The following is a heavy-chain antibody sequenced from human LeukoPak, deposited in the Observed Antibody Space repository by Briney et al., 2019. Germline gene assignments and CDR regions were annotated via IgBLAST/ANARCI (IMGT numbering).Heavy chain of an antibody. Sequence: GGSLRLSCAASGFTFSSYEMNWVRQAPGKGLEWVSYISSSSSTIYYADSVKGRFTISRDNAKNSLYLQMNSLRAEDTAVYYCARGPRTVTTRGGFFIYYMDVWGKGTTVTVSS. D-gene: IGHD4-17*01. V-gene: IGHV3-48*01. CDR3: ARGPRTVTTRGGFFIYYMDV. CDR1: GFTFSSYE. J-gene: IGHJ6*03. CDR2: ISSSSSTI.